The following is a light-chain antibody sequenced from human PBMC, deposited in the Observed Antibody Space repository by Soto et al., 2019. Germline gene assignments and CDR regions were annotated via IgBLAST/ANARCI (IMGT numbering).Light chain of an antibody. CDR2: GAS. Sequence: DIQLTHSPSFLSASVLYIVTITFRASQDITNYLAWYLQKPGKAPKLLIYGASTLQSGVPSRFSGSGSGTEFTLTVSSLQPEDFATYYCQKLNAYPHSFGGGTKVDIK. V-gene: IGKV1-9*01. CDR1: QDITNY. J-gene: IGKJ4*01. CDR3: QKLNAYPHS.